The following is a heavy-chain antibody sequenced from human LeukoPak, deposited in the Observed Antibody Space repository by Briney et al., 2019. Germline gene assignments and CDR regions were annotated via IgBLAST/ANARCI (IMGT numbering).Heavy chain of an antibody. Sequence: ASVKVSCKASGYTFTGYYMHWVRQAPGQGLEWMGWINPNSGGTNYAQKFQGRVTMTRDTSISTVYMELSRLRSDDTAVYYCARTQHRYSYGPPWVDAFDIWGQGTMVAVSS. CDR1: GYTFTGYY. V-gene: IGHV1-2*02. J-gene: IGHJ3*02. CDR2: INPNSGGT. D-gene: IGHD5-18*01. CDR3: ARTQHRYSYGPPWVDAFDI.